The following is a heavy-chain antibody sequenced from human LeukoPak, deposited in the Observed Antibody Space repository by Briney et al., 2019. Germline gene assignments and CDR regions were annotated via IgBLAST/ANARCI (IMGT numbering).Heavy chain of an antibody. V-gene: IGHV3-7*01. CDR3: ARIWYFGDNNWRYFDY. J-gene: IGHJ4*02. CDR2: IDPDGSET. CDR1: GFTFSNYA. Sequence: GGSLRLSCVASGFTFSNYAMNWVRQAPGKGLEWVANIDPDGSETQYVGSVKGRFTTSRDNAKNSLYLQMNSLRAEDTAIYYCARIWYFGDNNWRYFDYWGQGTLVTVSS. D-gene: IGHD1-20*01.